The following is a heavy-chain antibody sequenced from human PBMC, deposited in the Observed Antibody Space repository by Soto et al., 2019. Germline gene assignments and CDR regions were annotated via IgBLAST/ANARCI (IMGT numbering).Heavy chain of an antibody. CDR1: GGSISSDY. J-gene: IGHJ4*02. D-gene: IGHD7-27*01. V-gene: IGHV4-59*08. CDR2: IYYSGST. Sequence: SETLSLTCTVSGGSISSDYWSWIRQPPGKGLELIGYIYYSGSTNYNPSLKSRVTISVDTSKNQFSLKLSSVTAADTAVYYCAKNWNWGSLVHWGQGTLVTVSS. CDR3: AKNWNWGSLVH.